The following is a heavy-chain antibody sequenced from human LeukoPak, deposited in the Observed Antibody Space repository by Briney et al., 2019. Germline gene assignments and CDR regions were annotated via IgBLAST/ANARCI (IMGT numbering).Heavy chain of an antibody. CDR1: GFTFSDYY. D-gene: IGHD6-19*01. Sequence: GGSLRLSCAASGFTFSDYYMSWIRQAPGKGLEWVSYISSSGSTIYYADSVKGRFTISRDNAKNSLYLRMNSLRAEDTAVYYCASSGWKVTIDYWGQGTLVTVSS. V-gene: IGHV3-11*01. J-gene: IGHJ4*02. CDR3: ASSGWKVTIDY. CDR2: ISSSGSTI.